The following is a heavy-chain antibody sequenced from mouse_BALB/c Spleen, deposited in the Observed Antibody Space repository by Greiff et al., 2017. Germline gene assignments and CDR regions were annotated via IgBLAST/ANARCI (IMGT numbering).Heavy chain of an antibody. CDR1: GYSITSDYA. J-gene: IGHJ2*01. CDR2: ISYSGST. Sequence: EVQLQQSGPGLVKPSQSLSLTCTVTGYSITSDYAWNWIRQFPGNKLEWMGYISYSGSTSYNPSLKSRISITRDTSKNQFFLQLNSVTTEDTATYYCARSGAYYRYDGYYFDYWGQGTTLTVSS. D-gene: IGHD2-14*01. V-gene: IGHV3-2*02. CDR3: ARSGAYYRYDGYYFDY.